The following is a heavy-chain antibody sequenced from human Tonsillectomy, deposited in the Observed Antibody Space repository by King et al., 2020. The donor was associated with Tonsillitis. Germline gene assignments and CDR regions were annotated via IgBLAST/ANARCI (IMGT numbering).Heavy chain of an antibody. V-gene: IGHV5-51*01. CDR3: ARRVMISFGGVIGHFDF. D-gene: IGHD3-16*02. Sequence: VQLVESGAEVKKPGESLKISCQGSGYTFTDYWIAWVRQKPGKGLEWMGIIYAGDSDARDSPSFQGQVTISADKSISTAYLQWSSLKASDTAMYYCARRVMISFGGVIGHFDFWGQGTLVTVSS. J-gene: IGHJ4*02. CDR2: IYAGDSDA. CDR1: GYTFTDYW.